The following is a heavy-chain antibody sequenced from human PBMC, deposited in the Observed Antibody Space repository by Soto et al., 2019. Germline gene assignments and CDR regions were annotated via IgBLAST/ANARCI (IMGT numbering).Heavy chain of an antibody. D-gene: IGHD3-22*01. V-gene: IGHV4-59*01. J-gene: IGHJ4*02. CDR2: NHYSGST. Sequence: PSETLSLPCHVSGGSLNSYYCSWIRQPPGKELEYIGDNHYSGSTNYSPTLKGRDTISVDTSKNQISLKLSSETAADTTFDYCTRSGVYYGNSGYYGGYFDYWGRGTLVTVSS. CDR1: GGSLNSYY. CDR3: TRSGVYYGNSGYYGGYFDY.